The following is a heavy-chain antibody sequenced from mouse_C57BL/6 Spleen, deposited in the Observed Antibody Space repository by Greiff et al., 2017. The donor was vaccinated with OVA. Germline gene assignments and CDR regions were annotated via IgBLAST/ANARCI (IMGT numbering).Heavy chain of an antibody. CDR1: GFSLTSYG. CDR3: AKNFYEGYYVGYAMDY. V-gene: IGHV2-5*01. J-gene: IGHJ4*01. CDR2: IWRGGST. D-gene: IGHD2-3*01. Sequence: QVQLQQSGPGLVQPSQSLSITCTVSGFSLTSYGVHWVRQSPGKGLEWLGVIWRGGSTDYNAAFMSRLGITKDNSKNQVFFKMNSLQADDTAIYYCAKNFYEGYYVGYAMDYWGQGTSVTVSS.